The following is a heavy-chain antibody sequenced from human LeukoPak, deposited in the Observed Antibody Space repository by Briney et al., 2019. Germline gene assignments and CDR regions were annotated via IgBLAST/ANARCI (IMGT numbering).Heavy chain of an antibody. Sequence: ASVKVSCKASGYTFTSYGISWVRQAPGQGLEWMGWISAYNGNTNYAQKLQGRVTMTTDTSTSTAYMELRSLRSDDTAVYYCARDLQDNVVVPAAIPFDYWGQGTLVTVSS. V-gene: IGHV1-18*01. CDR1: GYTFTSYG. D-gene: IGHD2-2*02. CDR2: ISAYNGNT. CDR3: ARDLQDNVVVPAAIPFDY. J-gene: IGHJ4*02.